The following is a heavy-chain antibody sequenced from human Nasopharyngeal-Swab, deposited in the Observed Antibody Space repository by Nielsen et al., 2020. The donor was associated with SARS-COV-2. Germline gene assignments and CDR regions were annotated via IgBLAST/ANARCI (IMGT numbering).Heavy chain of an antibody. Sequence: GGSLRLSCAASGFTFSSYWMSWVRQAPGKGLEWVANIKQDGREKYYVDSVKGRFTISRDNAKNSLYLQMNSLRAEDTAVYYCARSRGARLRYFDWLGRDAFDIWGQGTMVTVSS. CDR3: ARSRGARLRYFDWLGRDAFDI. CDR1: GFTFSSYW. J-gene: IGHJ3*02. D-gene: IGHD3-9*01. CDR2: IKQDGREK. V-gene: IGHV3-7*03.